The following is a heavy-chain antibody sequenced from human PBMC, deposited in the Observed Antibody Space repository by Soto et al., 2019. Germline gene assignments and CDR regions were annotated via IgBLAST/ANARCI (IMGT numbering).Heavy chain of an antibody. CDR2: IIPMFGTA. CDR1: GGTFGSFA. CDR3: ASNPHMMTFGGVGGYFFDN. D-gene: IGHD3-16*01. Sequence: QVQLVQSGAEMKKPGSSVKVSCKASGGTFGSFALTWVRQAPGQGLEWMGGIIPMFGTANYAEKFQGRVTITADESTSTGYMEMSSLGHDDTAVYYCASNPHMMTFGGVGGYFFDNWGQGTLVTVSS. V-gene: IGHV1-69*01. J-gene: IGHJ4*02.